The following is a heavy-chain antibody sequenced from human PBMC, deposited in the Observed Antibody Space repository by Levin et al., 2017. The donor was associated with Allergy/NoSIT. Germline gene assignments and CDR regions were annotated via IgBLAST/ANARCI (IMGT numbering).Heavy chain of an antibody. D-gene: IGHD6-19*01. Sequence: GESLKISCAASGFTFSSYSMNWVRQAPGKGLEWVSYIRSSSKTIYYADSVKGRFTISRDNAKNSLYLQMDSLRGEDTAVYYCAKNGAPDNSGWYFEMDVWGQGTTVTVSS. CDR2: IRSSSKTI. V-gene: IGHV3-48*01. CDR1: GFTFSSYS. J-gene: IGHJ6*02. CDR3: AKNGAPDNSGWYFEMDV.